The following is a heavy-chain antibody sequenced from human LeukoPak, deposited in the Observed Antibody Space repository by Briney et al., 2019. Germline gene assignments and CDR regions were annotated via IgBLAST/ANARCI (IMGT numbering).Heavy chain of an antibody. J-gene: IGHJ3*02. V-gene: IGHV1-2*02. CDR1: GYTFTGYY. CDR2: INPNSGGT. D-gene: IGHD3-10*01. CDR3: ARDVVLLSAFDI. Sequence: ASVEVSCKASGYTFTGYYMHWVRQAPGQGLEWMGWINPNSGGTNYAQKFQGRVTMTRDTSISTAYMELSRLRSDDTAVYYCARDVVLLSAFDIWGQGTMVTVSS.